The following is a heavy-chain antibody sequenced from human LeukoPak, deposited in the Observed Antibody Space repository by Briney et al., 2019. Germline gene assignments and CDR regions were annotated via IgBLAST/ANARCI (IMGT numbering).Heavy chain of an antibody. J-gene: IGHJ3*02. V-gene: IGHV1-24*01. CDR2: FDPEDGET. CDR3: ATDSDGSYEGALDI. CDR1: GYTLTELS. D-gene: IGHD1-26*01. Sequence: ASVKVSCKVSGYTLTELSMHWVRQAPGKGLEWMGGFDPEDGETIYAQKFQGRVTMTEDTSTDTAYMELSSLRSEDTAVYYCATDSDGSYEGALDIWGQGTMVTVSS.